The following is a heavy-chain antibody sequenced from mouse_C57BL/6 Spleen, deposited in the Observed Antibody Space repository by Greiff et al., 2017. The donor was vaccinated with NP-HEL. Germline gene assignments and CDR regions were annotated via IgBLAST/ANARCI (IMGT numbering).Heavy chain of an antibody. CDR1: GYTFTDYE. J-gene: IGHJ2*01. V-gene: IGHV1-15*01. D-gene: IGHD2-2*01. CDR2: IDPETGGT. CDR3: TCYVYDDFDY. Sequence: QVQLQQSGAELVRPGASVTLSCKASGYTFTDYEMHWVKQTPVHGLEWIGAIDPETGGTAYNQKFKGKAILTADKSSSTAYMELRSLTSEDSAVYYCTCYVYDDFDYWGQGTTLTVSS.